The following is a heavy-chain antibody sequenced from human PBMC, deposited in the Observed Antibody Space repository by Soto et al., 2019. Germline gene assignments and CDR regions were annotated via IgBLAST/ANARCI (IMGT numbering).Heavy chain of an antibody. Sequence: GGSLRLSCAASGFTFSSYGMHWVRQAPGKGLEWVAVISYDGSNKYYADSVKGRFTISRDNSKNTLYLQMNSLRAEDTAVYYCAKGEYYFDYWGQGTLVTVSS. V-gene: IGHV3-30*18. CDR3: AKGEYYFDY. CDR1: GFTFSSYG. J-gene: IGHJ4*02. CDR2: ISYDGSNK.